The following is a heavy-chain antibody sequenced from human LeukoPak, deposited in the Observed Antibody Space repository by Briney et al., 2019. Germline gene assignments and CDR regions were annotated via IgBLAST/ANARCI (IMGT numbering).Heavy chain of an antibody. CDR3: ARDLMSTVVVPAGRPTY. CDR1: GFTFSSYW. J-gene: IGHJ4*02. V-gene: IGHV3-7*01. Sequence: GGSLRLSCAASGFTFSSYWMSWVRQAPGKGLGWVANIKQDGSEKYYVDSVKGRFTISRDNAKNSLYLQMNSLRAEDTAVYYCARDLMSTVVVPAGRPTYWGQGTLVTVSS. D-gene: IGHD2-2*01. CDR2: IKQDGSEK.